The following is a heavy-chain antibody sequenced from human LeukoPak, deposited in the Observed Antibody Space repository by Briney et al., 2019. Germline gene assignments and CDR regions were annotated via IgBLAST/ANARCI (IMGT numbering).Heavy chain of an antibody. V-gene: IGHV4-39*01. CDR3: ARHPRSLNGCGWFDP. CDR1: GGSISSSSYY. CDR2: IYYSGST. J-gene: IGHJ5*02. D-gene: IGHD2-21*01. Sequence: SETLSLTCSVSGGSISSSSYYWGWIRQPPGTGLEWIGSIYYSGSTYYNPSLKSRVTISVDTSKNQFSLKLSSVTAADTAVYYCARHPRSLNGCGWFDPWGQGTLVTVSS.